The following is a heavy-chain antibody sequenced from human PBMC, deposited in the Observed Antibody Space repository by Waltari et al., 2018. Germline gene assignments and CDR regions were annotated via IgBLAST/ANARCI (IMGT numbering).Heavy chain of an antibody. J-gene: IGHJ4*02. V-gene: IGHV3-9*01. Sequence: EVQLVESGGSLVQPGRSLRLSCAASGFRFDESALHWVRQSPGEGREWVSGINFNSDKINYADSVKGRFTISRDNAKNSLYLQINSLRAEDTALYYCVKGHYYDNNGYFDYWGQGTLVTVSS. CDR3: VKGHYYDNNGYFDY. CDR1: GFRFDESA. D-gene: IGHD3-22*01. CDR2: INFNSDKI.